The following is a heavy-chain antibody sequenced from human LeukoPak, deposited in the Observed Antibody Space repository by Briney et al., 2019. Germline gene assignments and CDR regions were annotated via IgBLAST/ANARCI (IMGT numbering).Heavy chain of an antibody. CDR2: INHSGST. Sequence: PSETLSLTCAVYGGSFSGYYWSWIRQPPGKGLEWIGEINHSGSTNYNPSLKSRVTISVATSKNQFSLKLSSVTAADTAVYYCARRPQATQKVRGLYNWFDPWGQGTLVTVSS. D-gene: IGHD3-10*01. V-gene: IGHV4-34*01. CDR1: GGSFSGYY. CDR3: ARRPQATQKVRGLYNWFDP. J-gene: IGHJ5*02.